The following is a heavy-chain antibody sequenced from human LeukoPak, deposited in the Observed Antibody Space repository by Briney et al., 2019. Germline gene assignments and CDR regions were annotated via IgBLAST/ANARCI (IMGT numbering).Heavy chain of an antibody. V-gene: IGHV1-2*04. J-gene: IGHJ4*03. CDR2: INPNSGGT. Sequence: VKVSCKASGYTFTGYYMHWVRQVPGQGLEWMGWINPNSGGTNYAQKFQGWVTMTRDTSISTAYMELSRLRSDDTAVYYCARVSTDLVGATLFDYWGQGTMVTVSS. CDR1: GYTFTGYY. D-gene: IGHD1-26*01. CDR3: ARVSTDLVGATLFDY.